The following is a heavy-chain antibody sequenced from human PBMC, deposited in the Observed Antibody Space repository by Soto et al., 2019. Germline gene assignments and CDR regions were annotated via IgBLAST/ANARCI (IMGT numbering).Heavy chain of an antibody. CDR3: ASSSSGWTLFDY. J-gene: IGHJ4*02. CDR2: IYYSGST. D-gene: IGHD6-19*01. Sequence: QVQLQESGPGLVKPSETLSLTCTVSGGSVSSGSYYWSWIRQPPGKGLEWIGYIYYSGSTNYNPSHKRRVTISVDTSQNQFALKLSVVIAADTAVYYCASSSSGWTLFDYWGQGTLVTVSS. V-gene: IGHV4-61*01. CDR1: GGSVSSGSYY.